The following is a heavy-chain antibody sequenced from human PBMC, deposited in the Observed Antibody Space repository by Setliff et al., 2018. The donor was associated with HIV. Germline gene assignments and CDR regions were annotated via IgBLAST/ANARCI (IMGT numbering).Heavy chain of an antibody. Sequence: PGGSLRLSCTASGFSFDDYALTWVRQAPGKGLEWVANIKQDGSEKYYVDSVKGRFTISRDNAKNSLYLQVNNLRAEDTAVYYCARGPSSTHWSPGYFQHWGQGTPVTVSS. CDR1: GFSFDDYA. CDR3: ARGPSSTHWSPGYFQH. V-gene: IGHV3-7*03. D-gene: IGHD2-8*02. J-gene: IGHJ1*01. CDR2: IKQDGSEK.